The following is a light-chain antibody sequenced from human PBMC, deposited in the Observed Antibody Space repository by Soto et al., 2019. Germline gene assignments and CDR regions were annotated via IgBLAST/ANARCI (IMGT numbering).Light chain of an antibody. V-gene: IGLV2-14*03. CDR1: SSDIGHYDY. Sequence: QPVLTQPASVSGSPGQSITISCTGTSSDIGHYDYVSWYQQHPGKAPKLMIYHVTYRPSGVSNRYSSSKSGNSASLTISGLQADDEADYYCCSLTTSHTYVFGSGTKVTVL. CDR2: HVT. CDR3: CSLTTSHTYV. J-gene: IGLJ1*01.